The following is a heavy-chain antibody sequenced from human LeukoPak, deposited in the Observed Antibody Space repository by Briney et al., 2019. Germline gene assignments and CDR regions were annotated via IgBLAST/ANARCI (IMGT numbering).Heavy chain of an antibody. V-gene: IGHV3-21*01. CDR1: GFTFSSYS. J-gene: IGHJ5*02. CDR2: ISSSSSYI. CDR3: AGLGYCSSTSCYPPYNWFDP. D-gene: IGHD2-2*01. Sequence: GGSLRLSCAASGFTFSSYSMNWVRQAPGKGLEWVSSISSSSSYIYYADSVKGRFTISRDNAKNSLYLQMNSLRAEDTAVYYCAGLGYCSSTSCYPPYNWFDPWGQGTLVTVSS.